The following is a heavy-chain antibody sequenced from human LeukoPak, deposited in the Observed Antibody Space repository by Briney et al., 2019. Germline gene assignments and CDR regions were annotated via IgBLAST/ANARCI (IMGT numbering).Heavy chain of an antibody. J-gene: IGHJ4*02. Sequence: SCKASGGTFSSYAISWVRQAPGKGLKWVSTITTGGPNTYYAGSVKGRFTVSRDDSKNTLYLQMNSLRAEDTAVYYCAKDGGLWVSAHWGDSWGRGTLVTVSS. D-gene: IGHD7-27*01. CDR2: ITTGGPNT. V-gene: IGHV3-23*01. CDR3: AKDGGLWVSAHWGDS. CDR1: GGTFSSYA.